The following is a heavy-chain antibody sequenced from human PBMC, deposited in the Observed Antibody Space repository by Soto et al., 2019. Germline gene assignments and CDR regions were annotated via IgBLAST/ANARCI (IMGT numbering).Heavy chain of an antibody. D-gene: IGHD3-10*01. J-gene: IGHJ5*02. CDR3: ARTSMVRGVIGDWFDP. CDR1: GGSISSSSYY. V-gene: IGHV4-39*01. Sequence: SETLSLTCTVSGGSISSSSYYWGWIRQPPGKGLEWIGSIYYSGSTYYNPSLKSRVTISVDTSKNQFSLKLSSVTAADTAVYYCARTSMVRGVIGDWFDPWGQGTLVPVSS. CDR2: IYYSGST.